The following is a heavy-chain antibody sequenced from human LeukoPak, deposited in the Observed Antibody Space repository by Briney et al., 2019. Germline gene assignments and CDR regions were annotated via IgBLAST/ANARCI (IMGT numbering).Heavy chain of an antibody. CDR2: ISYDGSNK. CDR1: GFTFSSYA. Sequence: PGGSLRLSCAASGFTFSSYAMSWVRQAPGKGLEWVAVISYDGSNKYYADSVKGRFTISRDNSKNTLYLQMNSLRAEDTAVYYCASITMVRDHMGAFDIWGQGTMVTVSS. V-gene: IGHV3-30*04. CDR3: ASITMVRDHMGAFDI. J-gene: IGHJ3*02. D-gene: IGHD3-10*01.